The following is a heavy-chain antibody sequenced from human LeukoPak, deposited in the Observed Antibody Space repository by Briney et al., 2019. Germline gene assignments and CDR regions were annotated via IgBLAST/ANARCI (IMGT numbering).Heavy chain of an antibody. V-gene: IGHV4-38-2*02. CDR1: GGSITSGYY. CDR2: IYHSGST. Sequence: SQTLSLTCTVSGGSITSGYYWAWIRQSSEKGLEWIGTIYHSGSTYNNPSLKSRVTISVDTSENRFSLSLTSATATDTAVYYCARVLRGAFDSWGQGTLVIVSS. J-gene: IGHJ4*02. D-gene: IGHD3-10*01. CDR3: ARVLRGAFDS.